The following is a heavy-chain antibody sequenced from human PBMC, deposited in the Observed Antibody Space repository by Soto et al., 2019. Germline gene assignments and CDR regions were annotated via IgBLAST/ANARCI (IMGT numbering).Heavy chain of an antibody. CDR1: GFTFSSYG. CDR2: ISYDGSNK. CDR3: AKDSYSNYVYYYYGMDV. Sequence: QVQLVESGGGVVQPGRSLRLSCAASGFTFSSYGMHWVRQAPGKGLEWVAVISYDGSNKYYADSVKGRFTISRDNSKNTLYLQMNSLRAEDTAVYYCAKDSYSNYVYYYYGMDVWGQGTTVTVSS. J-gene: IGHJ6*02. D-gene: IGHD4-4*01. V-gene: IGHV3-30*18.